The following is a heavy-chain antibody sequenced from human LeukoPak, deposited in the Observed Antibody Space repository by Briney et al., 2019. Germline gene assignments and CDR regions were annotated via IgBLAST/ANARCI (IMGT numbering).Heavy chain of an antibody. Sequence: SVKVSCKASGGTFSSYAISWVRQAPGQGLEWMGGIIPIFGTANYGQKFQGRVTITADESTSTAYMELSSLRSEDTAVYCCARAGDMITFGDPYDWFDPWGQGTLVTVSS. CDR2: IIPIFGTA. V-gene: IGHV1-69*13. CDR3: ARAGDMITFGDPYDWFDP. J-gene: IGHJ5*02. D-gene: IGHD3-16*01. CDR1: GGTFSSYA.